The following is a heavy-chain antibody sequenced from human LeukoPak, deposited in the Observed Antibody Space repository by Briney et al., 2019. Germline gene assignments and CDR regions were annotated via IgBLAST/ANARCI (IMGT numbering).Heavy chain of an antibody. J-gene: IGHJ5*02. CDR2: VYYSGTT. V-gene: IGHV4-59*01. CDR1: GGSISSYY. D-gene: IGHD4-17*01. Sequence: SETLSLTCTVSGGSISSYYWSWIRQPPGEGLEWIGYVYYSGTTNYNPSLESRVSITIDTSKNQFSLKLSSVTAADTAVYYCARERDDYGDNNWFDPWGQGTLVTVSS. CDR3: ARERDDYGDNNWFDP.